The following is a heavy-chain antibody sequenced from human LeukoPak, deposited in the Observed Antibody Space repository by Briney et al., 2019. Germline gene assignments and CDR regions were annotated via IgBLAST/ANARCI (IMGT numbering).Heavy chain of an antibody. CDR2: ISGSGGST. V-gene: IGHV3-23*01. Sequence: GESLRLSCAASGFIVSNNYMTWVRQAPGKGLEWVSAISGSGGSTYYADSVKGRFTISRDNSKNTLYLQMNSLRAEDTAVYYCAKSQPPRVDTALDYWGQGTLVTVTS. D-gene: IGHD5-18*01. CDR3: AKSQPPRVDTALDY. J-gene: IGHJ4*02. CDR1: GFIVSNNY.